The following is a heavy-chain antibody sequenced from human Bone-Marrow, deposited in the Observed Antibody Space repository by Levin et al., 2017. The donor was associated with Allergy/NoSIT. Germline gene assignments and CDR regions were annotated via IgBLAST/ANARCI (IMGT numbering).Heavy chain of an antibody. CDR3: AKPRLAVVVVAATLDY. V-gene: IGHV3-30*18. CDR2: ISYDGSNK. D-gene: IGHD2-15*01. Sequence: GGSLRLSCAASGFTFSSYGMHWVRQAPGKGLEWVAVISYDGSNKYYADSVKGRFTISRDNSKNTLYLQMNSLRAEDTAVYYCAKPRLAVVVVAATLDYWGQGTLVTVSS. CDR1: GFTFSSYG. J-gene: IGHJ4*02.